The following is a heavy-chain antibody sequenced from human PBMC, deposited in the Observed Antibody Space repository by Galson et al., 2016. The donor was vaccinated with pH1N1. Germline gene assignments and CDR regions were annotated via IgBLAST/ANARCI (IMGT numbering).Heavy chain of an antibody. CDR2: INQDGSKT. V-gene: IGHV3-7*03. CDR1: GFSFRSYW. Sequence: SLRLSCAASGFSFRSYWMGWVRQAPGKGLEWVASINQDGSKTSFVDSVKGRLAISRDNAKTSMFLQMNSLKAEATAVYYCARVGAYGEYDLLMNNWFDPWGQGTLVTVSS. J-gene: IGHJ5*02. CDR3: ARVGAYGEYDLLMNNWFDP. D-gene: IGHD4-17*01.